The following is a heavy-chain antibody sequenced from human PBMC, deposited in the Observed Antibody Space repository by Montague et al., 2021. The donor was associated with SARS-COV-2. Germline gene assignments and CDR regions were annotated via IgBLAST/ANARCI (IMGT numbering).Heavy chain of an antibody. D-gene: IGHD6-6*01. J-gene: IGHJ4*02. CDR1: GGSISSYY. Sequence: SETLSLTCTVSGGSISSYYWSWIRQPPGKGLEWIGYIYYSGSTNYNPSLKSRVTISVDTSKNQFSLKLSSVTAADTAAYYCARGREYSSSAGFDYWGQGTLVPVPS. V-gene: IGHV4-59*01. CDR2: IYYSGST. CDR3: ARGREYSSSAGFDY.